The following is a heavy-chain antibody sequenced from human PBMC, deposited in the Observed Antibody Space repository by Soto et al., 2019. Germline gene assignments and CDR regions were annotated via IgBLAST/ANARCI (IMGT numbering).Heavy chain of an antibody. V-gene: IGHV3-23*01. CDR2: ISGSGGST. CDR3: AKDQGSRWYAIDY. D-gene: IGHD6-13*01. J-gene: IGHJ4*02. Sequence: EVQLLESGGGLVQPGGSLRLSCAASGFTFSTYAVTWVRQAPGKGLEWVSTISGSGGSTYYADSVKGRFTISRDNSKNTLYLQMNSLRAEDTAVYYCAKDQGSRWYAIDYGGQGTLVTFSS. CDR1: GFTFSTYA.